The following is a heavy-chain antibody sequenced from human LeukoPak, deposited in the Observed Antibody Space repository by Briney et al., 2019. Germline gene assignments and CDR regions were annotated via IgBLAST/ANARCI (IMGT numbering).Heavy chain of an antibody. CDR2: IKQDGSEK. D-gene: IGHD5-12*01. J-gene: IGHJ3*02. CDR1: GFTFSSYW. V-gene: IGHV3-7*01. Sequence: GGSLRLSCAASGFTFSSYWMSWVRQAPGKGLEWVANIKQDGSEKYYVDSVKGRFTISRDNAKNSLYLQTNSLRAEDTAVYYCARERGSHAFDIWGQGTVVTVSS. CDR3: ARERGSHAFDI.